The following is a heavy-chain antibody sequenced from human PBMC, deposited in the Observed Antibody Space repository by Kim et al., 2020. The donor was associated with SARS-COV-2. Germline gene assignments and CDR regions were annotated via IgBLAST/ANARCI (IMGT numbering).Heavy chain of an antibody. CDR1: GGSFSGYY. J-gene: IGHJ4*02. D-gene: IGHD3-16*02. Sequence: SETLSLTCAVYGGSFSGYYWSWIRQPPGKGLEWIGEINHSGSTNYNPSLKSRVTISVDTSKNQFSLKLSSVTAADTAAYYCARTLGRRFGGVIVKLLYFDYWGQGTLVTVSS. CDR2: INHSGST. CDR3: ARTLGRRFGGVIVKLLYFDY. V-gene: IGHV4-34*01.